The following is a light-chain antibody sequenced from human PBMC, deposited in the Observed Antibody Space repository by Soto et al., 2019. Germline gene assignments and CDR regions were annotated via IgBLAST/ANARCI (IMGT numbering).Light chain of an antibody. CDR2: GSS. Sequence: EIVMTQSPATLSVSPGERATLSCRASQSVGTNFAWYQQKPGQAPRLLIYGSSTRATGIPARFSGSGSGTESTLTISGVQSEDFAVYYCQQYNNWPSYAFGQGTKLEIK. J-gene: IGKJ2*01. CDR1: QSVGTN. CDR3: QQYNNWPSYA. V-gene: IGKV3-15*01.